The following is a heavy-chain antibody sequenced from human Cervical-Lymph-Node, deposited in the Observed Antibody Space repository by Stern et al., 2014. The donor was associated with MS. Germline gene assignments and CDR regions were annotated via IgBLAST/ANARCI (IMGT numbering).Heavy chain of an antibody. CDR3: ARGIVTNRPAATLHNLFDP. CDR2: IIPMIGLA. CDR1: GSTFSSSYA. V-gene: IGHV1-69*09. J-gene: IGHJ5*02. Sequence: VQLVESGAEVKKPGSSVNVSCKASGSTFSSSYAVSWVRQAPGQGLEWMGRIIPMIGLANYAQKFQTRLTITADKSSSTVYMRLSSLTSEDTALYYCARGIVTNRPAATLHNLFDPWGQGTLVTVSS. D-gene: IGHD2-15*01.